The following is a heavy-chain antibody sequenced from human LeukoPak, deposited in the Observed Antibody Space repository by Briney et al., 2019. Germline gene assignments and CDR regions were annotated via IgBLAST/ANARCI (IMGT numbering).Heavy chain of an antibody. V-gene: IGHV4-59*01. CDR2: IYYNGNT. Sequence: SETLSLTCTVSGGSLSDYYWSWIRQTPGKGLEWIGYIYYNGNTYYKPSLKSRVTIAVDTSKNQFSLKLSSVTAADAAVYYCARGGRYSDHNWFEHWGQGTLVTVSS. CDR3: ARGGRYSDHNWFEH. J-gene: IGHJ5*02. CDR1: GGSLSDYY. D-gene: IGHD5-12*01.